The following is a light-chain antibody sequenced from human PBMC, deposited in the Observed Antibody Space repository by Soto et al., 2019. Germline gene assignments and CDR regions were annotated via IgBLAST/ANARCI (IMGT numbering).Light chain of an antibody. J-gene: IGLJ2*01. CDR2: VNTDGSH. CDR3: QTWTSGFSVV. Sequence: QPVLTQSPSASASLGASVKLTCTLSSGHSNYAIAWHQQQPEKGPRYLMKVNTDGSHNKGDGIPDRFSGSSSGAERYLTISSLQSEDEADYYCQTWTSGFSVVFGGGTKVTVL. CDR1: SGHSNYA. V-gene: IGLV4-69*01.